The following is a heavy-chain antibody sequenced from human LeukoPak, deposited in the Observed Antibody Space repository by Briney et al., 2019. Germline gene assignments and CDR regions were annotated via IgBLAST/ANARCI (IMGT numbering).Heavy chain of an antibody. CDR3: ASEAIAAAGDDY. V-gene: IGHV1-69*06. D-gene: IGHD6-13*01. Sequence: ASVKVSCKASGGTFSSYAISWVRQAPGQGLEWMGGIIPIFGTANYAQKFQGRVTITADKSTSTAYMELSSLRSEDTAVYYCASEAIAAAGDDYWGQGTLVTVSS. J-gene: IGHJ4*02. CDR1: GGTFSSYA. CDR2: IIPIFGTA.